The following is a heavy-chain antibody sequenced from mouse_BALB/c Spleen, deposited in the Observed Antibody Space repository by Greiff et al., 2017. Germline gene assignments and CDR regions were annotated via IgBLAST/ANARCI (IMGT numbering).Heavy chain of an antibody. CDR1: GFTFSSFG. V-gene: IGHV5-17*02. J-gene: IGHJ4*01. Sequence: DVKLVESGGGLVQPGGSRKLSCAASGFTFSSFGMHWVRQAPEKGLEWVAYISSGSSTIYYADTVKGRFTISRDNPKNTLFLQMTSLRSEDTAMYYCARRTAYYYAMDYWGQGTSVTVSS. CDR2: ISSGSSTI. CDR3: ARRTAYYYAMDY.